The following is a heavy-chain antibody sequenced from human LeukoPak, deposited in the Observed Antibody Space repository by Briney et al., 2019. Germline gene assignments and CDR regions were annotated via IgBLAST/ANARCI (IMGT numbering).Heavy chain of an antibody. CDR3: ASRVVQTLGDYYGMDV. CDR1: GFTFSSYW. D-gene: IGHD2-15*01. Sequence: GGSLRLSCADSGFTFSSYWMSWVRQAPGKGLEWAASIKQDGTDKYYVDSVKGRFTISRDNAKNLLYLQMNSLRAEDTAVYYCASRVVQTLGDYYGMDVWGQGTTATVSS. CDR2: IKQDGTDK. J-gene: IGHJ6*02. V-gene: IGHV3-7*01.